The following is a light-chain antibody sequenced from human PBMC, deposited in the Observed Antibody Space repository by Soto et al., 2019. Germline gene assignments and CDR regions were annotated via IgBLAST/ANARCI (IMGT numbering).Light chain of an antibody. Sequence: DIQMTQSPSSLSASVGDTVTITCQASQDINKNLIWYQQKPGKAPKILIYDASDLETGVPSRFSGSGSGTGFTFTISSLQPEDFATYYCQQYESLPLTFGQGTRLEI. CDR3: QQYESLPLT. CDR1: QDINKN. V-gene: IGKV1-33*01. CDR2: DAS. J-gene: IGKJ5*01.